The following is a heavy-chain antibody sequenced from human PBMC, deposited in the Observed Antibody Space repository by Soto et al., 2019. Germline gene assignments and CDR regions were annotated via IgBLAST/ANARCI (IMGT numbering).Heavy chain of an antibody. CDR3: ARYDWLGPFDY. V-gene: IGHV4-39*01. CDR1: GGSISSSSYY. D-gene: IGHD3-16*01. CDR2: IYYSGST. Sequence: SETLSLTCTVSGGSISSSSYYWGWIRQPPGKGLEWIGSIYYSGSTYYNPSLKSRVTISVDTSKNQFSLKLSSVTAADTAVYYCARYDWLGPFDYWGQGTLVTVSS. J-gene: IGHJ4*02.